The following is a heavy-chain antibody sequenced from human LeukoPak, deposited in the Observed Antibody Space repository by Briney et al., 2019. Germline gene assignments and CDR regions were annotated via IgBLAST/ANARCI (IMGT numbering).Heavy chain of an antibody. Sequence: PSETLSLTCAVSGASISGSGYYLGWIRQPPGKGLEWIGNIYYSGSTNYNPLYNPSLKSRVTISVDTSKNQFSLKLSSVTAADTAVYYCARDRYYDILTGHECHWFDPWGQGTLVTVSS. D-gene: IGHD3-9*01. CDR3: ARDRYYDILTGHECHWFDP. CDR2: IYYSGST. J-gene: IGHJ5*02. CDR1: GASISGSGYY. V-gene: IGHV4-61*05.